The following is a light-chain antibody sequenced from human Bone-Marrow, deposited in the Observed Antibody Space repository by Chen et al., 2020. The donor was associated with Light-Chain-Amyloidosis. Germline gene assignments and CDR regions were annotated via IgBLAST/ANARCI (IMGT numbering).Light chain of an antibody. Sequence: SYVLTQLSSVSVAPGQTATIACGGNNIGSTSVHWYQQTPGQAPLLVVYDDSDRPSGIPERLSGSNSGNMATLTISRVEAGDEADYYCQVWDRSSDRPVFGGGTKLTVL. CDR1: NIGSTS. J-gene: IGLJ3*02. V-gene: IGLV3-21*02. CDR2: DDS. CDR3: QVWDRSSDRPV.